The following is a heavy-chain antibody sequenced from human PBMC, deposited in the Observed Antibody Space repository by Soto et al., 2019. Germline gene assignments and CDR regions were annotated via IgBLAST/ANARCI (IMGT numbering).Heavy chain of an antibody. J-gene: IGHJ4*02. CDR2: ISGSGGST. CDR1: GFTFSSSA. V-gene: IGHV3-23*01. CDR3: AKDTGYSSSWIFDY. D-gene: IGHD6-13*01. Sequence: GGSLRLSCAASGFTFSSSAMSWVRQAPGKGLEWVSAISGSGGSTYYADSVKGRFTISRDNSKNTLYLQMNSLRAEDTAVYYCAKDTGYSSSWIFDYWGQGTLVTVSS.